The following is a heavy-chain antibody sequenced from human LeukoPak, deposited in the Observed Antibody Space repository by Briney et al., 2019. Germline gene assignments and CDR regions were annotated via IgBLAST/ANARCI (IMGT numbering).Heavy chain of an antibody. Sequence: GGSLRLSCAASGFTFSSYWMSWARQAPGKGLEWVANIKQDGSEKYYVDSVKGRFTISRDNAKNSLYLQMNSLRAEDTAVYYCAREKGRYSSGWPFDYWGQGTLVTVSS. J-gene: IGHJ4*02. CDR3: AREKGRYSSGWPFDY. CDR2: IKQDGSEK. V-gene: IGHV3-7*01. D-gene: IGHD6-19*01. CDR1: GFTFSSYW.